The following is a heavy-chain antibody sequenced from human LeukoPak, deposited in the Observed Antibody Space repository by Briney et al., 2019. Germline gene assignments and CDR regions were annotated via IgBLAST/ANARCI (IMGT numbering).Heavy chain of an antibody. CDR1: GFTFSSYA. V-gene: IGHV3-23*01. J-gene: IGHJ4*02. D-gene: IGHD3-22*01. CDR3: AKPQTMIHYFDY. CDR2: ISGSGGST. Sequence: PGGSLRLSCAASGFTFSSYAMSWVRQAPGKGLERVSAISGSGGSTYYADSVKGRFTISRDNSKNTLYLQMNSLRAEDTAVYYCAKPQTMIHYFDYWGQGTLVTVSS.